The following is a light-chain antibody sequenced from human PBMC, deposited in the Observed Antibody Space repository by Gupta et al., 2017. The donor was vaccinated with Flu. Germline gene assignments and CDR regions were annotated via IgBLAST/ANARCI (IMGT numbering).Light chain of an antibody. J-gene: IGLJ2*01. CDR1: KLGDKF. CDR2: QDT. CDR3: QVWDSSTGV. V-gene: IGLV3-1*01. Sequence: SPGQTAVITCSVDKLGDKFACWYQQKPGQSPTLVIYQDTKRPAGIPERFSGSNSGNTATLTISGTQAMDEDDYYCQVWDSSTGVFGGGTKVTVL.